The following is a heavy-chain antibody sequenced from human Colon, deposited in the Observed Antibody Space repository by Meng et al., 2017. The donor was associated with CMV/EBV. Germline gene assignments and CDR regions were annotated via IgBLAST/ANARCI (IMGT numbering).Heavy chain of an antibody. D-gene: IGHD3-3*01. Sequence: QGQGVESGGGVVQPGGSLRLSCGASGFSFSESGIHWLRQAPGKGLEWVSFIDTTNHYYADSVKGRFTISRDDSKRMVYLQMNNLKTEDTAMYFCSNGLLGVQGHWGQGTLVTVSS. CDR3: SNGLLGVQGH. CDR1: GFSFSESG. J-gene: IGHJ4*02. V-gene: IGHV3-30*02. CDR2: IDTTNH.